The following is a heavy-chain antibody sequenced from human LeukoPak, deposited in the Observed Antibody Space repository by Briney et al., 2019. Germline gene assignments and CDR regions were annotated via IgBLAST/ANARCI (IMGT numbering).Heavy chain of an antibody. CDR1: GFTFNNYW. V-gene: IGHV3-74*03. CDR3: ARGRYYGMDV. CDR2: IKSDGSIT. Sequence: GGSLRLSCAASGFTFNNYWLHWVRQAPGKGLVWVSGIKSDGSITTYADSVKGRFTISRDNAENTLYLQMNSLRAEDTAVYYCARGRYYGMDVWGQGTTVTVSS. J-gene: IGHJ6*02.